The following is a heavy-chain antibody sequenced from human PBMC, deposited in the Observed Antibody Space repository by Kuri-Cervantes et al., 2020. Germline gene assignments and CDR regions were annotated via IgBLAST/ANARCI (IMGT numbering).Heavy chain of an antibody. V-gene: IGHV4-59*01. CDR2: IYYSGST. CDR1: GGSISSYY. D-gene: IGHD6-13*01. J-gene: IGHJ4*02. Sequence: SETLSLTCTVSGGSISSYYWSWIRQPPGKGLEWIGYIYYSGSTNYNPSLKSRVTISVDTSKNQFSLKLSSVTAADTAGYYRARVIAAAGLTFDYWGQGTLVTVSS. CDR3: ARVIAAAGLTFDY.